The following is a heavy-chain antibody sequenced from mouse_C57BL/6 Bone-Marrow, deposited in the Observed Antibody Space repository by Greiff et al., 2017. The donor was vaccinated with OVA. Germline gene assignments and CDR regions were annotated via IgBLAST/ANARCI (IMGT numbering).Heavy chain of an antibody. V-gene: IGHV14-4*01. D-gene: IGHD6-1*01. CDR3: TKRVLAY. Sequence: EVQVVESGAELVRPGASVKLSCTASGFNIKDDYMHWVKQRPEQGLEWIGWIDPENGDTEYASKFQGKATITADTSSNTAYLQLSSLTSEDTAVYYGTKRVLAYWGQGTLVTVSA. J-gene: IGHJ3*01. CDR2: IDPENGDT. CDR1: GFNIKDDY.